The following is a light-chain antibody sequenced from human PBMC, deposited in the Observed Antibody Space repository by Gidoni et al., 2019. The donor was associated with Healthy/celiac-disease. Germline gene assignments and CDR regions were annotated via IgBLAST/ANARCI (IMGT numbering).Light chain of an antibody. CDR2: EDN. CDR1: SGSIASNY. CDR3: QSYDSSIKGV. J-gene: IGLJ3*02. V-gene: IGLV6-57*01. Sequence: NFMLTQPPSLSQSPGKPVTISCTRSSGSIASNYVQWYQQRPGSSPTTVIYEDNQRPSGVPDRFSGSIDSSSNSASLTISGLKTEDEADYYCQSYDSSIKGVFGGGTKLTVL.